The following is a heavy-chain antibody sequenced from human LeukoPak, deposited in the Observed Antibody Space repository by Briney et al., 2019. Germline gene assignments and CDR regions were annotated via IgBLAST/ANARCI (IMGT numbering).Heavy chain of an antibody. CDR2: ISGSGNGFSI. D-gene: IGHD1-26*01. V-gene: IGHV3-64D*06. J-gene: IGHJ4*02. CDR3: VKDFGRIRGTPDS. Sequence: PGGSLRLSCSASGFVFTIYTMYWVRQAPGKGPEYVSTISGSGNGFSIYYADSVKGRFTISRDESKSILYLQMNGLRSEDTAVYYCVKDFGRIRGTPDSWGQGTLVTVSS. CDR1: GFVFTIYT.